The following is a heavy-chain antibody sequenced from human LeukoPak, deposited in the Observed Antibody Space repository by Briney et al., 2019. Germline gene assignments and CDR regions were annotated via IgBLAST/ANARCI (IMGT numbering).Heavy chain of an antibody. V-gene: IGHV3-49*04. D-gene: IGHD1-1*01. CDR2: IRSKAYGGTT. Sequence: GGSLRLSCTASGFTFGDYAMSWVRQAPGKGLEWVGFIRSKAYGGTTEYAASVKGRFIISRDDSKSIAYLQMNSLKTEDTAVYYCTRGVLERLYFDYWGQGTLVTVSS. CDR3: TRGVLERLYFDY. J-gene: IGHJ4*02. CDR1: GFTFGDYA.